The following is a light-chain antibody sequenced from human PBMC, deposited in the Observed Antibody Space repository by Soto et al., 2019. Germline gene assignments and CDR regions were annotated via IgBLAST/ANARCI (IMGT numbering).Light chain of an antibody. CDR1: QVISNW. J-gene: IGKJ4*01. Sequence: MTQSPGTLSLSPGYRFTITCRASQVISNWLAWYQQKPVKAPKLLIYAASSLQSGVPSRFSGSGFGTDFTLTISSLQPEDFATYYCQQANSFPLTFGGGTTVDIK. V-gene: IGKV1-12*01. CDR3: QQANSFPLT. CDR2: AAS.